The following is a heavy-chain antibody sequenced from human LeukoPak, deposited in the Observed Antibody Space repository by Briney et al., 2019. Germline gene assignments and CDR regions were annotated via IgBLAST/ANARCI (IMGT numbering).Heavy chain of an antibody. J-gene: IGHJ4*02. D-gene: IGHD6-19*01. CDR2: IDPSDSYT. CDR3: ARQTRSGWSMEYNFDY. CDR1: GYSFTSYW. Sequence: GEPLKTSCKGSGYSFTSYWISWVRQMPGKGLEWMGRIDPSDSYTNYRPSFQGHVTFSADKSISTAYLQWTSLKASDTAMYYCARQTRSGWSMEYNFDYWGQGTLVTVSS. V-gene: IGHV5-10-1*01.